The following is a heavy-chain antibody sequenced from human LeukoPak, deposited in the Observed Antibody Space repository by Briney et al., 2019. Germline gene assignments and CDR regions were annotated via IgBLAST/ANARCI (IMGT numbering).Heavy chain of an antibody. J-gene: IGHJ6*02. CDR1: GGSISDYY. D-gene: IGHD3-10*01. CDR3: ARAGILWFGELSSYCYGMDV. V-gene: IGHV4-59*12. CDR2: VYSGST. Sequence: SETLSLTCTVSGGSISDYYWSWIRQPPGKGRECIGYVYSGSTSYSPSLKSRVSISVDTSRNQFSLRLSSVTAADTAVYYCARAGILWFGELSSYCYGMDVWGQGTTVTVSS.